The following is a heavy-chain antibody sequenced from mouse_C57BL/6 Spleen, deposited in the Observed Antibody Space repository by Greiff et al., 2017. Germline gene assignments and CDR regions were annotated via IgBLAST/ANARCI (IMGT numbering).Heavy chain of an antibody. CDR1: GYAFSSSW. D-gene: IGHD4-1*01. Sequence: QVQLQQPGPELVKPGASVKISCKASGYAFSSSWMNWVKQRPGKGLEWIGRIYPGDGDTNYNGKFKGKATLTADKSSSTAYMQLSSLTSEDSAVYFCARGRANWDYWGQGTTLTVSS. V-gene: IGHV1-82*01. CDR2: IYPGDGDT. J-gene: IGHJ2*01. CDR3: ARGRANWDY.